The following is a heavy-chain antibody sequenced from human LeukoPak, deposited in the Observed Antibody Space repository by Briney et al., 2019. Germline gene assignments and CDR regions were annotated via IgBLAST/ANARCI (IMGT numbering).Heavy chain of an antibody. CDR2: VSAYNGNT. J-gene: IGHJ3*02. CDR1: GYTFTSYG. D-gene: IGHD3-22*01. V-gene: IGHV1-18*01. CDR3: ARDRPNYDSSGYYLLDI. Sequence: ASVKVSCKASGYTFTSYGISWVRRAPGQGLEWMGWVSAYNGNTNYAQKLQGRVTMTTDTSTSTAYMELRSLRSDDTAVYYCARDRPNYDSSGYYLLDIWGQGTMVTVSS.